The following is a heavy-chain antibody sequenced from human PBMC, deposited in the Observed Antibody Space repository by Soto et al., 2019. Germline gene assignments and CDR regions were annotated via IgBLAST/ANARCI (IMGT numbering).Heavy chain of an antibody. D-gene: IGHD3-22*01. Sequence: ASVKVSCKASGGTFSSYAISWVRQAPGQGLEWMGWISAYNGNTNYAQKLQGRVTMTTDTSTSTAYMELRSLRSDDTAVYYCARDGAYYDSSGYPLRLVDYWGQGTLVTVSS. CDR2: ISAYNGNT. J-gene: IGHJ4*02. V-gene: IGHV1-18*01. CDR1: GGTFSSYA. CDR3: ARDGAYYDSSGYPLRLVDY.